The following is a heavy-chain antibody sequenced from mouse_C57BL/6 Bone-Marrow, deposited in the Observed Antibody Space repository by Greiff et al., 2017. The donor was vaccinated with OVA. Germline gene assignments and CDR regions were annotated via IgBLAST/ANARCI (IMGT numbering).Heavy chain of an antibody. CDR3: SEDSSVYYSALSWAMDY. J-gene: IGHJ4*01. CDR1: YTFFRRVH. Sequence: QVQLQQSGPELARPWASVKISCQAFYTFFRRVHFAIRDTNYWMQWVKQRPGQGLEWSGAIYPGNGNTNYKPKFKVKATVTEDNSSSTAYMQLRSLTSEDSSVYYSALSWAMDYWGQGTSVTVSS. V-gene: IGHV1-87*01. CDR2: GQGLEWSG.